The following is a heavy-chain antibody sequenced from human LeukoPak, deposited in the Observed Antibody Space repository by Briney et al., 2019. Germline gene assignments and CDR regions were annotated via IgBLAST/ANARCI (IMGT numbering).Heavy chain of an antibody. CDR2: IEPNSGNT. CDR1: GYTFIDYY. CDR3: VGISPRFYFDISNS. J-gene: IGHJ5*02. V-gene: IGHV1-2*02. Sequence: ASVKVSCKTSGYTFIDYYVYWVRQAPGQGLEWMGWIEPNSGNTIYAQKFQGRVTITRDTSINTAYMELSRLTSEDTAVYYCVGISPRFYFDISNSWGQGTLVTVSS. D-gene: IGHD3-22*01.